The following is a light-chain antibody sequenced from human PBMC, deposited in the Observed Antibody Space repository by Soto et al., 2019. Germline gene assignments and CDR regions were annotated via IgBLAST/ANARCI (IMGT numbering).Light chain of an antibody. J-gene: IGKJ1*01. V-gene: IGKV1-5*03. Sequence: DIQMTQSPSTVSASVGDRVTIACRASQSISGWLAWYQQKPGKAPKLLIYKASSLKSGVPSRFSGSGSGTEFTLTISSLQPDDFATYYCHQYNSSPWTFGRGTKVEV. CDR2: KAS. CDR1: QSISGW. CDR3: HQYNSSPWT.